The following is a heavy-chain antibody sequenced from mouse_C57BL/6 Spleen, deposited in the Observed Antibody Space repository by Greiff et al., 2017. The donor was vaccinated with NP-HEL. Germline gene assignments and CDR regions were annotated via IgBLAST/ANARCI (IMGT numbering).Heavy chain of an antibody. CDR1: GYTFTDYN. CDR3: AREDGYYWYFDV. Sequence: EVQLQQSGPELVKPGASVKIPCKASGYTFTDYNMDWVKQSHGKSLEWIGDINPNNGGTIYNQKFKGKATLTVDKSSSTAYMELRSLTSEDTAVYYCAREDGYYWYFDVWGTGTTVTVSS. CDR2: INPNNGGT. J-gene: IGHJ1*03. V-gene: IGHV1-18*01. D-gene: IGHD2-3*01.